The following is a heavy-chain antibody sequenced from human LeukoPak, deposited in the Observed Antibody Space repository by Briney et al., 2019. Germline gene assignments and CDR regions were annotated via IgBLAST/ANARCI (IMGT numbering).Heavy chain of an antibody. J-gene: IGHJ4*02. Sequence: PGGSLRLSCAASGFTFSRYNMNWVRQTPGKGLEWVAVIAYDGSRAFYADSVKGRFTISRDNSKNTMSVQMDDLRAEDTAVYYCTRYNNDHFDYWGQGTLVTVSS. V-gene: IGHV3-33*08. D-gene: IGHD1-14*01. CDR2: IAYDGSRA. CDR3: TRYNNDHFDY. CDR1: GFTFSRYN.